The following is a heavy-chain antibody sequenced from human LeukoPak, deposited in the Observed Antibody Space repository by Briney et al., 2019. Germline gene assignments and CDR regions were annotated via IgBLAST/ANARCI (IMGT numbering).Heavy chain of an antibody. J-gene: IGHJ3*02. V-gene: IGHV3-30-3*01. CDR2: ISYDGSNK. D-gene: IGHD6-6*01. CDR1: GVTFSSYA. CDR3: ARDRVKQLVRYAFDI. Sequence: PGRSLRLSCAASGVTFSSYAMHWVRQAPGKGLEWVAVISYDGSNKYYADSVKGRFTISRDNSKNTLYLQMNSLRAEDTAVYYCARDRVKQLVRYAFDIWGQGTMVTVSS.